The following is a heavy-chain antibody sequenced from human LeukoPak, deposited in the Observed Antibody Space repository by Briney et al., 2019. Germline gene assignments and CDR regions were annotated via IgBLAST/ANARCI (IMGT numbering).Heavy chain of an antibody. CDR2: ITPIVDIA. J-gene: IGHJ6*02. CDR3: ASGLGFCSGSDCTNLVKDYYYGMNV. D-gene: IGHD2-15*01. CDR1: GGSFINYA. Sequence: SVKVSCKASGGSFINYAFSWVRQAPGQGLEWMGRITPIVDIATYIQKFQGRVTITANKFTSTAYMELSSLTSEDTAVYYCASGLGFCSGSDCTNLVKDYYYGMNVWGQGTTVTVSS. V-gene: IGHV1-69*04.